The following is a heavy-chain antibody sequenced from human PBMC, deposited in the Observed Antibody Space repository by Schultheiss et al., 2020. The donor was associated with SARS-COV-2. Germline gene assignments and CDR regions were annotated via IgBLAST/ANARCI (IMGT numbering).Heavy chain of an antibody. V-gene: IGHV3-30*07. CDR2: ISYDGSNK. J-gene: IGHJ4*02. CDR1: GFTFSSYA. D-gene: IGHD1-26*01. Sequence: GGSLRLSCAASGFTFSSYAMHWVRQAPGKGLEWVAVISYDGSNKYYTDSVKGRFTISRDNSKNTLYLQMNSLRAEDTAVYYCARDRRGGSPLDYWGQGTLVTVSS. CDR3: ARDRRGGSPLDY.